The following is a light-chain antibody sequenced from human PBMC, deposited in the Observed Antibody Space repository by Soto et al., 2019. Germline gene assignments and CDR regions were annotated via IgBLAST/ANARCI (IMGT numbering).Light chain of an antibody. CDR2: SHN. J-gene: IGLJ1*01. CDR3: QSYDSSLSGFYV. V-gene: IGLV1-44*01. Sequence: QSVLTQPPSASGTPGQRVTISCSGSNSNIGSNTVNWYQQLPGTAPKLLISSHNQRPSGVPDRFSGSKSGTSASLAITGLQAEDEADYSCQSYDSSLSGFYVFGTGTKLTVL. CDR1: NSNIGSNT.